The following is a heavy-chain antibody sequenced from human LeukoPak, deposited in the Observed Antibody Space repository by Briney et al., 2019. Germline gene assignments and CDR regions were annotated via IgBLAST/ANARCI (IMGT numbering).Heavy chain of an antibody. CDR3: ARVRPRAVFGVVIPYDL. Sequence: SETLSLTCTVSGGSISSYYWSWVRQPPGKGREWGGYIYYSGSTNYNPSLKSRVTISVDTSNNQFSLKLSSVTAADTAVYYCARVRPRAVFGVVIPYDLWGRGTLVTVSS. V-gene: IGHV4-59*01. CDR1: GGSISSYY. J-gene: IGHJ2*01. D-gene: IGHD3-3*01. CDR2: IYYSGST.